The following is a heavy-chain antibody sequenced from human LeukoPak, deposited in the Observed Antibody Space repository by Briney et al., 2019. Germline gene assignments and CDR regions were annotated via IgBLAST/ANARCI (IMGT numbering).Heavy chain of an antibody. J-gene: IGHJ4*02. CDR3: ARAIELELSYKFDY. CDR2: ISADNGNT. CDR1: GYTFTGYG. Sequence: ASVKVSCKASGYTFTGYGISWVRQAPGQGLDWMGWISADNGNTNYAQKLQGRVTMTTDTSTSTAYMELRSLRSDDTAVYYCARAIELELSYKFDYWGQGTLVTVSS. D-gene: IGHD1-7*01. V-gene: IGHV1-18*01.